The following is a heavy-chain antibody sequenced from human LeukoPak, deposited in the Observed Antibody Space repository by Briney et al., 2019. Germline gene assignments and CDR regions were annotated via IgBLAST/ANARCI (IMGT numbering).Heavy chain of an antibody. V-gene: IGHV3-20*04. CDR2: INWNGGST. Sequence: GGSLRLSCAASGFTFDDYGLSWVRQAPGKGLEWVSGINWNGGSTGHADSVKGRFTISRDNAKNALYLQMNSLRAEDTALYYCARALRDGDYYYYYYGMDVWGQGTTVTVSS. D-gene: IGHD4-17*01. CDR1: GFTFDDYG. J-gene: IGHJ6*02. CDR3: ARALRDGDYYYYYYGMDV.